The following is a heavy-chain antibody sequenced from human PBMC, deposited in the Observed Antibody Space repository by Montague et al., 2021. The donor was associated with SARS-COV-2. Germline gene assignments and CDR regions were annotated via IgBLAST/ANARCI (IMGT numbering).Heavy chain of an antibody. Sequence: CAISGDSVTSNSATWNWIRQSPSRGLEWLGRTYYMSMWKSDYAXXXKSRIAINPDTSKNQFSLQLSSVTTEDTALYYCVRGIEAAGSYDYWGQGTLVTVSS. D-gene: IGHD6-13*01. J-gene: IGHJ4*02. CDR2: TYYMSMWKS. CDR3: VRGIEAAGSYDY. V-gene: IGHV6-1*01. CDR1: GDSVTSNSAT.